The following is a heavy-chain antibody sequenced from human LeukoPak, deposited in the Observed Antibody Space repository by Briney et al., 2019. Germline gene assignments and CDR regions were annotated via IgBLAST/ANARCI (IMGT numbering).Heavy chain of an antibody. D-gene: IGHD2-2*01. CDR1: GGSISSSSYY. CDR2: VYYSGIT. CDR3: ASHPLPAAFSDY. V-gene: IGHV4-39*01. Sequence: KPSETLSLTCTVSGGSISSSSYYWGWVRQPPGKGLEWIGSVYYSGITYYNPSLKSRVTISVDTSKNQFSLKLSSVTAADTAVYYCASHPLPAAFSDYWGQGTLVTVSS. J-gene: IGHJ4*02.